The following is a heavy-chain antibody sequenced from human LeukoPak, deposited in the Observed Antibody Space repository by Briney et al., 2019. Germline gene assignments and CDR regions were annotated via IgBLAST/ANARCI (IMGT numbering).Heavy chain of an antibody. CDR2: IIPIFGTA. CDR1: GGTFSSYA. CDR3: ARDAPFTTVTSTGGFDP. J-gene: IGHJ5*02. D-gene: IGHD4-17*01. Sequence: ASVNVSCKASGGTFSSYAISWVRQAPGQGLEWMGGIIPIFGTANYAQKFQGRVTITADESTSTAYMELSSLRSEDTAVYYCARDAPFTTVTSTGGFDPWGQGTLVTVSS. V-gene: IGHV1-69*01.